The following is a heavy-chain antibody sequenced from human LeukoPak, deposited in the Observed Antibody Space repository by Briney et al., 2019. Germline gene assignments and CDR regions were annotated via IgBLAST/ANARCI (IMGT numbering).Heavy chain of an antibody. V-gene: IGHV3-23*01. CDR1: GFAFNSYA. J-gene: IGHJ4*02. D-gene: IGHD2-15*01. Sequence: GGSLRLSCAASGFAFNSYAMSWVRQAPGKGLQWVSAISGSGGTTFYADSVKGRFTISRDNSRNTLYLQMNSLRAEDTALYYCTKRPCSGSSCYAVEELYFDYWGQGTLVTVSS. CDR2: ISGSGGTT. CDR3: TKRPCSGSSCYAVEELYFDY.